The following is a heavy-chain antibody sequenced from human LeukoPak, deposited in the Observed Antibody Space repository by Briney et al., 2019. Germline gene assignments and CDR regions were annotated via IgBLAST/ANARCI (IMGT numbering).Heavy chain of an antibody. CDR2: IIPIFGTA. CDR3: ARGYSYVWFDP. J-gene: IGHJ5*02. Sequence: GASVEVSCKASGGTFSSYAISWVRQAPGQGLEWMGGIIPIFGTANYAQKFQGRVTITADKSTSTAYMELSSLRSEDTAVYYCARGYSYVWFDPWGQGTLVTVSS. CDR1: GGTFSSYA. V-gene: IGHV1-69*06. D-gene: IGHD5-18*01.